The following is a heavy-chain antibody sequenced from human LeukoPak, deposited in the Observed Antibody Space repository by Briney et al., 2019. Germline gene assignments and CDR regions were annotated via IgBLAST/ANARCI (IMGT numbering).Heavy chain of an antibody. V-gene: IGHV4-39*01. J-gene: IGHJ4*02. CDR2: IYYSGST. CDR3: ASLYFDWLYQWGFDY. D-gene: IGHD3-9*01. Sequence: SETLSLTCTVSGGSISSSSYYWGWIRQPPGKGLEWIGSIYYSGSTYYNPSLKSRVTISVDTSKNQFSLKLSSVTAADTAVYYCASLYFDWLYQWGFDYWGQGTLVTVSS. CDR1: GGSISSSSYY.